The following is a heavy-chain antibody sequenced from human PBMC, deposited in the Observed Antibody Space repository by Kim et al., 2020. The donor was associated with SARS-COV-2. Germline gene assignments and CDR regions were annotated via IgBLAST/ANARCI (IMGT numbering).Heavy chain of an antibody. Sequence: GGSLRLSCAASGFTFSSYSMNWVRQAPGKGLEWVSYISSSSSTIYYADSVKGRFTISRDNAKNSLYLQMNSLRDEDMAVYYCARDSLAMFGARVDVWGQGTTVTVSS. D-gene: IGHD3-10*02. J-gene: IGHJ6*02. V-gene: IGHV3-48*02. CDR2: ISSSSSTI. CDR1: GFTFSSYS. CDR3: ARDSLAMFGARVDV.